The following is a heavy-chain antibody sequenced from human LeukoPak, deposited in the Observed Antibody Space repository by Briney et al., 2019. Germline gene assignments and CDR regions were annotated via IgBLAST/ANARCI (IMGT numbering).Heavy chain of an antibody. CDR1: GLIFSSYA. D-gene: IGHD5-18*01. J-gene: IGHJ4*02. CDR3: AKQVGYTYGYIDY. Sequence: GGSLRLSCAASGLIFSSYAMSWVRQAPGKGLEWVSVISGSGGSTYYADSVKGRFTISRGNSENTLYLQMNSLRAEDTAVYYCAKQVGYTYGYIDYWGQGTLVTVSS. CDR2: ISGSGGST. V-gene: IGHV3-23*01.